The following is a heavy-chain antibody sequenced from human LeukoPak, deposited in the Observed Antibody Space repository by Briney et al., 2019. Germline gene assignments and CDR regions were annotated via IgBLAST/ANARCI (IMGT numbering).Heavy chain of an antibody. CDR2: IYTSGST. J-gene: IGHJ6*03. CDR1: GGSISSGRYY. D-gene: IGHD2-2*01. V-gene: IGHV4-61*02. Sequence: KPSETLSLTSTVSGGSISSGRYYGSWIRHPPGKGLEWIGRIYTSGSTNYNPSPKSRVTISEDTSKNQYSLKLSSVTAADTAVYYCARELGYCSSTSCYWLYYYMDVWGKGTTVTISS. CDR3: ARELGYCSSTSCYWLYYYMDV.